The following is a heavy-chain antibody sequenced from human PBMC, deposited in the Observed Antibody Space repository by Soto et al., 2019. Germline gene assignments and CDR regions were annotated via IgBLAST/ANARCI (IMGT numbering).Heavy chain of an antibody. CDR1: GFTFSNAW. V-gene: IGHV3-15*01. J-gene: IGHJ4*02. D-gene: IGHD3-16*01. Sequence: EVQLVESGGGLVKPGGSRRLSCAASGFTFSNAWMSWVRQAPGKGLEWVGRIKSRADGGTADHAAPVKGRFAISRDDSKNTLYLQMNSLKTEDTAVYYCATLGGNLGAFDYWGQGTLVTVSS. CDR3: ATLGGNLGAFDY. CDR2: IKSRADGGTA.